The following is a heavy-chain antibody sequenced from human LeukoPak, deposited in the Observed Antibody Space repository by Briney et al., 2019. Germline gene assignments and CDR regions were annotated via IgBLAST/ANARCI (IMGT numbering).Heavy chain of an antibody. V-gene: IGHV1-2*02. CDR3: ARAVLDWFDP. CDR2: INPNSGCT. Sequence: ASVKVSCKASGYTFTGYYMHWVRQAPGQGLEWMGWINPNSGCTNYAQKFQGRVTMTRDTSISTAYMELSRLRSGDTAVYYWARAVLDWFDPWGQGTLVTVSS. CDR1: GYTFTGYY. D-gene: IGHD2-15*01. J-gene: IGHJ5*02.